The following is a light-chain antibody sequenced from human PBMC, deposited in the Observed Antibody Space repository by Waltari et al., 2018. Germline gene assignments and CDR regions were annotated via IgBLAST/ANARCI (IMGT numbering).Light chain of an antibody. CDR3: QQFESYPWT. CDR2: KAS. V-gene: IGKV1-5*03. J-gene: IGKJ1*01. CDR1: QTIGNY. Sequence: DIQMTQSPSTLSASVGDRVTITCRASQTIGNYLAWYQQKPGRVPKLLMYKASSLEGGVPSRFTGSGSGTEFTLTISSLQPDDFATYYCQQFESYPWTFGQGTKVEIK.